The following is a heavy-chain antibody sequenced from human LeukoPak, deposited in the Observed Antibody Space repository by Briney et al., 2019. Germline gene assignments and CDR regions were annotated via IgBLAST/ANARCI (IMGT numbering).Heavy chain of an antibody. CDR3: VRGRLWFGELIDY. V-gene: IGHV4-59*01. D-gene: IGHD3-10*01. CDR1: GGSISNYY. J-gene: IGHJ4*02. CDR2: IYYSGTT. Sequence: SETLSLTCSVSGGSISNYYWSWVRQPPGKALEWIGYIYYSGTTNYNPSLKSRVTMSVDTSKNQFSLKLSSVTAADTAVYYCVRGRLWFGELIDYWGQGTLVTVSS.